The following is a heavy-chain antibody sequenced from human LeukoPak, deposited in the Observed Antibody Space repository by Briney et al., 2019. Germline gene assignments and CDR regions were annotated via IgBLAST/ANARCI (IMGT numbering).Heavy chain of an antibody. D-gene: IGHD6-13*01. Sequence: GGSLRLSCAASGFTFSSYAMSWVRQAPEKGLEWVSAISGSGGSTYYADSVKGRFTISRDNSKNTLYLQMNSLRAEDTAVYYCAKGGMTHWYSSSWYNAFDIWGQGTMVTVSS. CDR1: GFTFSSYA. J-gene: IGHJ3*02. V-gene: IGHV3-23*01. CDR3: AKGGMTHWYSSSWYNAFDI. CDR2: ISGSGGST.